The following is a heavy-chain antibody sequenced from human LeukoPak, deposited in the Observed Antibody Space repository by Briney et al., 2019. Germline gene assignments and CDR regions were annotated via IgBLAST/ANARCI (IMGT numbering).Heavy chain of an antibody. V-gene: IGHV3-74*01. CDR2: INPDGTTT. D-gene: IGHD6-19*01. J-gene: IGHJ4*02. Sequence: GGSLRLSCAASGFTFRTYWMHWVRQAPGKGLVWVSRINPDGTTTSYADSVKGRFTISRDNAKDTVYLQMNSLRAEDTAVYYCARVSIGWYSFDYWGQGTLVTVSS. CDR1: GFTFRTYW. CDR3: ARVSIGWYSFDY.